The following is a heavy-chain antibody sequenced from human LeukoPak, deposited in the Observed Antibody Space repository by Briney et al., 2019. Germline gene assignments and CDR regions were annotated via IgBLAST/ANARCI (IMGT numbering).Heavy chain of an antibody. CDR2: INPNSGGT. V-gene: IGHV1-2*02. CDR3: ARGIGYCSSTSCQDSPSV. CDR1: GYTFTGYY. J-gene: IGHJ6*04. D-gene: IGHD2-2*01. Sequence: ASVTVSCKASGYTFTGYYMHWVRQAPGQGLEWMGWINPNSGGTNYAQKFQGRVTMTRDTSISTAYMELSRLRSDDTAVYYCARGIGYCSSTSCQDSPSVWGKGATVTISS.